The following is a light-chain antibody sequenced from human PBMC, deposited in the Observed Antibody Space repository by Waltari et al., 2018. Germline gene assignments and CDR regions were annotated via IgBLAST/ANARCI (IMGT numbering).Light chain of an antibody. V-gene: IGKV3-20*01. J-gene: IGKJ2*01. Sequence: FLTQAPDTLSLSPGERATLSCRASQSVSRSRLAWYQHKPGQAPRLLMYAASTRATGIPDRFSGSVSGTDFSLSISRVEPEDFAVYYCQQYSSSVMYTFGQGTKLEIK. CDR3: QQYSSSVMYT. CDR1: QSVSRSR. CDR2: AAS.